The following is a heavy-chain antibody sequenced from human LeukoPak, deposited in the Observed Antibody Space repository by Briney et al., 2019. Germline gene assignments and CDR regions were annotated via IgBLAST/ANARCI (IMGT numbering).Heavy chain of an antibody. CDR2: FDPEDGES. J-gene: IGHJ3*02. Sequence: RASVKVSCKVSGYTLTELSMHWVRQAPGKGLEWMGGFDPEDGESIYAQKFQGRVTMTEDTSTDTAYMELSSLRSEDTAVYYCATSLQLVLFAFDIWGQGTMVTVSS. D-gene: IGHD6-13*01. V-gene: IGHV1-24*01. CDR3: ATSLQLVLFAFDI. CDR1: GYTLTELS.